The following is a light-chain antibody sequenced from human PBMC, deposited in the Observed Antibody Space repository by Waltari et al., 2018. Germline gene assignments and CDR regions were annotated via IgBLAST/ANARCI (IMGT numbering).Light chain of an antibody. CDR3: SSYAGSNIVV. V-gene: IGLV2-8*01. CDR2: EVS. CDR1: SRDVGCYNY. Sequence: QSALTQPPSASGSPGQSVTISCTGTSRDVGCYNYVSWYQQHPGKAPKLMIYEVSKRPSGVPDRFSGSKSGNTASLTVSGLQAEDEADYYCSSYAGSNIVVFGGGTKLTVL. J-gene: IGLJ2*01.